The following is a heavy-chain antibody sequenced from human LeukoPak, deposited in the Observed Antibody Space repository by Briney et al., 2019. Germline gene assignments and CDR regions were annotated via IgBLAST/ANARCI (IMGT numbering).Heavy chain of an antibody. CDR1: GYTFTSYY. CDR3: ARDGRATMGLGFDY. Sequence: GASVKVSCKASGYTFTSYYMHWVRQAPGQGLEWMGIIHPSAGSTSYAQKFHGRVTMTRDTSTGTVYMDLSSLRSEDTAVYYCARDGRATMGLGFDYWGQGTLVTVSS. CDR2: IHPSAGST. J-gene: IGHJ4*02. D-gene: IGHD3-10*01. V-gene: IGHV1-46*01.